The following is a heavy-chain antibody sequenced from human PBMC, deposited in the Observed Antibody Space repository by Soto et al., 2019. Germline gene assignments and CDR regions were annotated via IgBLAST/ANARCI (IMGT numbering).Heavy chain of an antibody. Sequence: PGGSLRLSCAASGFTFSNYAMSWVRQAPGKGLEWVSAVSGSGGSTYYADSVKGRFTISRDNSKNTLYLQMNSLRAEDTAVYYCARGKTYYYDSSGYINWFDPWGQGTLVTVSS. CDR1: GFTFSNYA. CDR2: VSGSGGST. V-gene: IGHV3-23*01. CDR3: ARGKTYYYDSSGYINWFDP. J-gene: IGHJ5*02. D-gene: IGHD3-22*01.